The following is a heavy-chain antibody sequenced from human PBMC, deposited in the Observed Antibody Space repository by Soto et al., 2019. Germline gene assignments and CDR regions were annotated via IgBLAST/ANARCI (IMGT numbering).Heavy chain of an antibody. D-gene: IGHD6-25*01. Sequence: EVQLVESGGGLVKPGGSLRLSCAASGFTFSSYSMNWVRQAPGKGLEWVSSISSSSSYIYYANSVKGRFTISRDNAKNSLYLQKNSLRAQDTDVYYCARDYSSARLYNWFDPWGQGTLVTVSS. CDR2: ISSSSSYI. V-gene: IGHV3-21*01. CDR1: GFTFSSYS. CDR3: ARDYSSARLYNWFDP. J-gene: IGHJ5*02.